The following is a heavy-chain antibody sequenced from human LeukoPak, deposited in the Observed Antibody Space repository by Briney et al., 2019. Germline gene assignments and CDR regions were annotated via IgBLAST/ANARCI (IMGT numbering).Heavy chain of an antibody. CDR3: ARHGSLLWFGELSFDY. V-gene: IGHV3-74*01. J-gene: IGHJ4*02. CDR1: GFTFSNYW. CDR2: INSDGINT. Sequence: GGSLRLSCAASGFTFSNYWMHWVRQAPGKGLVWVSRINSDGINTSYADSVKGRFTISRDNAKNTLNLQMNSLRAADTAVYYCARHGSLLWFGELSFDYWGQGTLVTVSS. D-gene: IGHD3-10*01.